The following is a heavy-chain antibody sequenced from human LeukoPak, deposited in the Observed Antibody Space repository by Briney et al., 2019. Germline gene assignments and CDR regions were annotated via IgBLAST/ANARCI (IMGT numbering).Heavy chain of an antibody. CDR1: GYTFTSYD. CDR3: ASIGQGPSSTVIDY. Sequence: ASVKVSRKASGYTFTSYDINWVRQATGQGLEWMGWMNPNSGNTGYAQKFQGRVTMTRNSSISTAYMELSSLRCEDTAGDCCASIGQGPSSTVIDYWGQGTLVTVSS. J-gene: IGHJ4*02. CDR2: MNPNSGNT. V-gene: IGHV1-8*01. D-gene: IGHD3-10*01.